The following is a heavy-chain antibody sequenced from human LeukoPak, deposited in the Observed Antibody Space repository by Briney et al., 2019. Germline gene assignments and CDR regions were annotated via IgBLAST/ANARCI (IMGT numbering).Heavy chain of an antibody. D-gene: IGHD2-2*01. CDR1: GFTFSNYA. Sequence: GGSLRLSCAASGFTFSNYAMHWVRQAPGKGLEWVAVIWYDGSNKYYADSVKGRFTISRDNSKNTLYLQMNSLRAEDTAVYYCARDPGSHCSSTSCFSGGFDYWGQGTLATVSS. J-gene: IGHJ4*02. CDR2: IWYDGSNK. CDR3: ARDPGSHCSSTSCFSGGFDY. V-gene: IGHV3-33*08.